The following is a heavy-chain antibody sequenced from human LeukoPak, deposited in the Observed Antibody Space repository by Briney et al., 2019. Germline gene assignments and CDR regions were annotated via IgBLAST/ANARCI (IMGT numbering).Heavy chain of an antibody. D-gene: IGHD1-26*01. V-gene: IGHV3-23*01. CDR1: GFTFSSYV. CDR3: ARDGASGGP. J-gene: IGHJ5*02. CDR2: INGRGDST. Sequence: PGGSLRLSCAGSGFTFSSYVMSWVRQAPGKGLEWVSGINGRGDSTYYADSVKGRFTISRDNSKDTLCLQMNSLRGDDTAVYYCARDGASGGPWGQGTLVTVSS.